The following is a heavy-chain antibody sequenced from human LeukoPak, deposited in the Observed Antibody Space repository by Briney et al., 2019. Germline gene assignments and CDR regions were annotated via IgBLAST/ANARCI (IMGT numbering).Heavy chain of an antibody. V-gene: IGHV4-4*07. Sequence: SEALSLTCTVSGGSISSYYWSWIRQPAGKGLEWIGRIYTSGSTNYNPSLKSRVTMSVDTSKNQFSLKLSSVTAADTAVYYCARGSTYEAALDPWGQGTLVTVSS. CDR2: IYTSGST. CDR3: ARGSTYEAALDP. D-gene: IGHD3-3*01. CDR1: GGSISSYY. J-gene: IGHJ5*02.